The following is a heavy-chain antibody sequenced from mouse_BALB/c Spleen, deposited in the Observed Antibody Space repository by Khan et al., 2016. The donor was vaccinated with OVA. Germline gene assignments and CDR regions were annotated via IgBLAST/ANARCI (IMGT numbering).Heavy chain of an antibody. CDR1: GYTFTSYW. CDR2: TNPTNGRT. D-gene: IGHD1-1*01. V-gene: IGHV1S81*02. CDR3: ARIKKIVATYFDY. Sequence: QVQLKQSGAELVKAGASVKMSCKAAGYTFTSYWMHWVKQRLGQGLEWFAETNPTNGRTYYNEKFKSKATLTVDKSSSTAYMLLSGPTFEDSAVYYSARIKKIVATYFDYGGQGTTLTVSS. J-gene: IGHJ2*01.